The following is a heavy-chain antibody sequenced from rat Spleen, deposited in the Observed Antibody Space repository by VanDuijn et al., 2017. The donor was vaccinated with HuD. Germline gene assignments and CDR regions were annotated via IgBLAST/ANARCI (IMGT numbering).Heavy chain of an antibody. CDR1: GLTFSNSG. CDR2: ISTTGGST. CDR3: ARIQAPFYYSSYIDY. Sequence: EVELVESGGGLVQPGRSMKLSCVASGLTFSNSGMAWVRQAPTKGLEWVASISTTGGSTYYRDSVKGRFTISRDNAKSTLYLQMDSLRSEDTATYYCARIQAPFYYSSYIDYWGQGVMVTVSS. J-gene: IGHJ2*01. D-gene: IGHD1-2*01. V-gene: IGHV5-25*01.